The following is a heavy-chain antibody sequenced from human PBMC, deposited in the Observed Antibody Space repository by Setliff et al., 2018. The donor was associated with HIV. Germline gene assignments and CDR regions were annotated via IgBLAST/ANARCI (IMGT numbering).Heavy chain of an antibody. V-gene: IGHV1-2*06. Sequence: ASVKVSCKASGCTFTGYYMHWVRQAPGQGLEWMGRINPNSGGTNYAQKFQGRVTMTRDTSISTAYMELSRLRSDDTAVYYCARGTTGYYYYNMDVWGKGTTVTVSS. CDR1: GCTFTGYY. J-gene: IGHJ6*03. CDR3: ARGTTGYYYYNMDV. CDR2: INPNSGGT.